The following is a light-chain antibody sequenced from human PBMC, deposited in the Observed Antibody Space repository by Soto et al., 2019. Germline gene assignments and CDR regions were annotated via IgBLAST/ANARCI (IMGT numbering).Light chain of an antibody. J-gene: IGLJ2*01. V-gene: IGLV1-51*01. CDR2: DNT. Sequence: QSVLTQPPSVSAAPGQKVTISCSGSSSNIGKNYVSWYQQLPGTAPKLLIYDNTERASGIPDRFSGSKSGTSGTLGITGLQTGDEADYYCGTRDNSLSAVVFGGGTKLTVL. CDR3: GTRDNSLSAVV. CDR1: SSNIGKNY.